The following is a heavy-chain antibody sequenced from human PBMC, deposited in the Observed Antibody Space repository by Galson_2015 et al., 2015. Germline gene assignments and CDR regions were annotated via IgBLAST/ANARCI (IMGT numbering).Heavy chain of an antibody. CDR2: IKSKTDGGTT. CDR1: GFTFSNAW. V-gene: IGHV3-15*01. Sequence: LRLSCAASGFTFSNAWMSWVRQAPGKGLEWVGRIKSKTDGGTTDYAAPVKGRFTISRDDSKNTLYLQMNSLKTEDTAVYYCTTDLAAAGNFDYWGQGTLVTVSS. CDR3: TTDLAAAGNFDY. D-gene: IGHD6-13*01. J-gene: IGHJ4*02.